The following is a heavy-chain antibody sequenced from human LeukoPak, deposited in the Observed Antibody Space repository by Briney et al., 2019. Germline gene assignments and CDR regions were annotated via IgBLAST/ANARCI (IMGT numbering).Heavy chain of an antibody. V-gene: IGHV3-66*01. CDR1: GFTVSSNY. D-gene: IGHD6-19*01. CDR2: IYSGGST. J-gene: IGHJ4*02. Sequence: GGSLRLSCAASGFTVSSNYMSWGRQAPGKGLEWVSVIYSGGSTYYADSVKGRFTISRDNSKNTLYLQMNSLRAEDTAVYYCAREPSSSGWSVYYFDYWGQGTLVTVSS. CDR3: AREPSSSGWSVYYFDY.